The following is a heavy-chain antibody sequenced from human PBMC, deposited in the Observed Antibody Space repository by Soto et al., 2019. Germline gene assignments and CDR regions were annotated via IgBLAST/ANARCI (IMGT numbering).Heavy chain of an antibody. CDR2: IKQDGSEK. J-gene: IGHJ4*02. V-gene: IGHV3-7*01. Sequence: GGSLRLSCAASGFTFSSYWMSWVRQAPGEGLEWVANIKQDGSEKYYVDSVKGRFTISRDNAKNSLYLQMNSLRAEDTAVYYCARLPSIRFLEWLPPTVGYYFDYWGQGTLVTVSS. CDR3: ARLPSIRFLEWLPPTVGYYFDY. D-gene: IGHD3-3*01. CDR1: GFTFSSYW.